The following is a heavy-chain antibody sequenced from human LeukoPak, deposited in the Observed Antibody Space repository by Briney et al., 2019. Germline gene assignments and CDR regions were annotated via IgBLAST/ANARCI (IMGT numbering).Heavy chain of an antibody. D-gene: IGHD3-22*01. J-gene: IGHJ5*02. CDR1: GYTFTSYD. V-gene: IGHV1-8*01. CDR2: INAYNGNT. CDR3: ARTYYYDSSGYYNWFDP. Sequence: ASVKVSCKASGYTFTSYDISWVRQATGQGLEWMGWINAYNGNTDYAQKLQGRVAMTRDTSISTAYMELSSLRSEDTAVYYCARTYYYDSSGYYNWFDPWGQGTLVTVSS.